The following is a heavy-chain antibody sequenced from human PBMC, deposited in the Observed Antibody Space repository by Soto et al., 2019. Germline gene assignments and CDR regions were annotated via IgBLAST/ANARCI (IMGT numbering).Heavy chain of an antibody. CDR3: ARGGGWVGEASFDS. J-gene: IGHJ4*02. CDR2: INAGNGRE. D-gene: IGHD3-10*01. CDR1: GYTFTSYT. V-gene: IGHV1-3*01. Sequence: QVQLEQSGAEVKKPGASVKVSCKTSGYTFTSYTLHWVRQAPGQGLEWMGWINAGNGREKYSQRFQDRVSLSTDKSAATAYMKLRSLRSENTAIYYCARGGGWVGEASFDSWGQGTLVTVSS.